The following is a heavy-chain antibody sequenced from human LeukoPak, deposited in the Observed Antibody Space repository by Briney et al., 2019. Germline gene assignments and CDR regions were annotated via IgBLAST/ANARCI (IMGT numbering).Heavy chain of an antibody. CDR3: AKDRLCGDYPAPLDY. Sequence: GGSLRLSCAASGFTFSSYGMHWVRQAPGKGLEWVAFIRYDGSNKYYADSVKGRFTISRDNSKNTLYLQMNSLRAEDTAVYYCAKDRLCGDYPAPLDYWGQGTLVTVSS. CDR1: GFTFSSYG. V-gene: IGHV3-30*02. D-gene: IGHD4-17*01. CDR2: IRYDGSNK. J-gene: IGHJ4*02.